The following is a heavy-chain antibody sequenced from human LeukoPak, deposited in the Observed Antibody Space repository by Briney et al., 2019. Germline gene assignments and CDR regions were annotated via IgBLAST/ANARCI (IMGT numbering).Heavy chain of an antibody. D-gene: IGHD6-13*01. CDR1: GGSISSSFYY. CDR3: ARPSRSGWSVEP. J-gene: IGHJ5*02. Sequence: SETLSLTCTVSGGSISSSFYYWGWIRQPPGKGLEWIGNIYYSGTTYYNPSLKSRVTISVDTSKNQFSLKLTSLTAADTAVYYCARPSRSGWSVEPWGQGTLVTVSS. CDR2: IYYSGTT. V-gene: IGHV4-39*01.